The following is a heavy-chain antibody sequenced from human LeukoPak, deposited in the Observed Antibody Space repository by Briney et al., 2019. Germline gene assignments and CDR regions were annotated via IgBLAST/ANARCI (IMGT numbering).Heavy chain of an antibody. CDR1: GFTFSSYA. Sequence: GGSLRLSCAASGFTFSSYAMSWGRQAPGKGLEWVSAISGSGGSTYYADSVKGRFTISRDNSKNTLYLQMNSLRAEDTAVYYCAKDNSLLLWFRGGAFDIWGQGTMVTVSS. V-gene: IGHV3-23*01. CDR3: AKDNSLLLWFRGGAFDI. D-gene: IGHD3-10*01. CDR2: ISGSGGST. J-gene: IGHJ3*02.